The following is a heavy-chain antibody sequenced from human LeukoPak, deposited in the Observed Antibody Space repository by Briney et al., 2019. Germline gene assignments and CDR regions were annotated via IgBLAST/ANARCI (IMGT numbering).Heavy chain of an antibody. Sequence: SETLSLTCAVSGGSISSSNWWSCVRQPPGKGLEWIGEIYHSGSTNYNPSLKSRVTISVDKSKNQFSPKLSSVTAGDTAVYYYARSQKLWFGDWGQGALVTVSS. V-gene: IGHV4-4*02. CDR1: GGSISSSNW. J-gene: IGHJ4*02. CDR2: IYHSGST. D-gene: IGHD3-10*01. CDR3: ARSQKLWFGD.